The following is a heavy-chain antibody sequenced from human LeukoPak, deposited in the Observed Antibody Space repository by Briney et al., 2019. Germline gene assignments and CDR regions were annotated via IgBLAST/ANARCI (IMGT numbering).Heavy chain of an antibody. CDR2: ISSSSSYI. CDR3: ARAKGLFDSSDY. Sequence: GGSLRLSCAASGFTFSSYSMNWVRQAPGKGLEWVSSISSSSSYIYYADSVKGRFTISRDNAKNSLYLQMNSLRAEDTAVYYCARAKGLFDSSDYWGQGTLVTVSS. D-gene: IGHD3-22*01. J-gene: IGHJ4*02. V-gene: IGHV3-21*01. CDR1: GFTFSSYS.